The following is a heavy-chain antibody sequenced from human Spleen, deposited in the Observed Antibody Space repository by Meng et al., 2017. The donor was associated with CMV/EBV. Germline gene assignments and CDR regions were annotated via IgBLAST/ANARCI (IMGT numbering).Heavy chain of an antibody. Sequence: ASVKVSCKASGGTFSSYAISWVRQAPGQGLEWMGGINANGNTYYGQKFQGRVTMTIETSTSTAYMELSRLRSDDMAVYYCARVKRYCTGGSCSSTGYYGMDVWGQGTTVTRLL. V-gene: IGHV1-18*03. J-gene: IGHJ6*02. CDR1: GGTFSSYA. D-gene: IGHD2-15*01. CDR2: INANGNT. CDR3: ARVKRYCTGGSCSSTGYYGMDV.